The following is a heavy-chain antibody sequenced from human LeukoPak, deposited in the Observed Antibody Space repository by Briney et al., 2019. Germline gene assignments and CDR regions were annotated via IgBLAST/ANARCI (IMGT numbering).Heavy chain of an antibody. Sequence: GGSLRLSCAASGFTFSSYTMNWVRQAPGKGLEWVSIISSGSSYIHYADSVKGRFTISRDNAKNSLYLQMNSLRAEDTALYYCARDHYYDSSGYGYWGQGTLVTVSS. D-gene: IGHD3-22*01. V-gene: IGHV3-21*04. CDR1: GFTFSSYT. CDR3: ARDHYYDSSGYGY. CDR2: ISSGSSYI. J-gene: IGHJ4*02.